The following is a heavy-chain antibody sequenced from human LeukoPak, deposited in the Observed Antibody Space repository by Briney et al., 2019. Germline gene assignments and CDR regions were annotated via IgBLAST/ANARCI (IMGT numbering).Heavy chain of an antibody. V-gene: IGHV4-4*07. CDR1: GGSINSYY. Sequence: SETLSLTCTVSGGSINSYYWTWIRQPAGKGLEWIGRSYTTGSTNYNPSLKSRVTMSLDTSKNQFSLKLSSVTAADTAVYYCARSGGSGFQLDSWGQGTLVTVSS. CDR3: ARSGGSGFQLDS. D-gene: IGHD3-16*01. J-gene: IGHJ4*02. CDR2: SYTTGST.